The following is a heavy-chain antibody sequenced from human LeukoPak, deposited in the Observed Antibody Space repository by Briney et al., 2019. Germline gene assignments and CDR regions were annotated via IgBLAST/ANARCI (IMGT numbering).Heavy chain of an antibody. CDR1: GFTFSAYN. CDR2: ITTSSSYM. CDR3: ARVQGRYSYDY. V-gene: IGHV3-21*01. J-gene: IGHJ4*02. D-gene: IGHD2-15*01. Sequence: GGSLRLSCAASGFTFSAYNMNWVRRTPGKGLEWVSSITTSSSYMFYADSVRGRFTISRDNAKNSLYLQMNSLRAEDTAVYYCARVQGRYSYDYWGQGTLVTVSS.